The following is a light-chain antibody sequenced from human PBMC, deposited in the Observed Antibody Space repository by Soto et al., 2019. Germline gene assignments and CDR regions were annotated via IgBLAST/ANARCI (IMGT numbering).Light chain of an antibody. Sequence: QSVLTQPASVSGSPGQSITISCTGTSSDVGGYNYVSWYQQHPGKAPKLIIFEVTNRPSGVSIRFSASKSGDTASLTISGLQAEDEADYYCSSYTGTHTLYVFGTGTKVTVL. CDR1: SSDVGGYNY. CDR2: EVT. V-gene: IGLV2-14*01. CDR3: SSYTGTHTLYV. J-gene: IGLJ1*01.